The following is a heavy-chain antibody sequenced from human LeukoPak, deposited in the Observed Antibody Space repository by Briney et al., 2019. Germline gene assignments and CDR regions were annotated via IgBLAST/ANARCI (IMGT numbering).Heavy chain of an antibody. CDR1: GFTFNMYG. V-gene: IGHV3-30*03. CDR3: ARHSDTPNYPDSDAFDL. D-gene: IGHD2-15*01. CDR2: ISFDGSNI. Sequence: PGGSLRLSCAASGFTFNMYGMHWVRQAPGKGLEWMAVISFDGSNIYYADSVKGRFTISRDNSKNTLYLQMNSLRAEDTAVYFCARHSDTPNYPDSDAFDLWGQGTMVTVSS. J-gene: IGHJ3*01.